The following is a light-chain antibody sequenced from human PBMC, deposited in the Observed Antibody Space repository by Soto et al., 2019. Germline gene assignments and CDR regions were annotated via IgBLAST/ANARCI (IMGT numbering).Light chain of an antibody. J-gene: IGKJ5*01. CDR2: DTS. Sequence: ETVLTQSPATLSVSPGERATLSCRASQSVSGNLAWYQQKPGQAPRLLIYDTSNRATGIPDRFSGSGSGTDFTLTISRLEPEDFAVYYCQQYGGSPPYTFGQGTRLEIK. CDR3: QQYGGSPPYT. CDR1: QSVSGN. V-gene: IGKV3-20*01.